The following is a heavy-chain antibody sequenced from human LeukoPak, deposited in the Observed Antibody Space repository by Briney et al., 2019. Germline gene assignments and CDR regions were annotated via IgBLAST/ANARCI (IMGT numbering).Heavy chain of an antibody. CDR3: AREGEIGYDLSDY. V-gene: IGHV1-46*01. CDR2: INPSGGST. CDR1: GYTFTNYY. J-gene: IGHJ4*02. D-gene: IGHD5-12*01. Sequence: ASVKVSCKASGYTFTNYYMNWVRQAPGQGLEWMGIINPSGGSTSYAQKFQGRVTVTRDASTSTVYMELSSLRSEDTAMYYCAREGEIGYDLSDYWGQGTLVTVSS.